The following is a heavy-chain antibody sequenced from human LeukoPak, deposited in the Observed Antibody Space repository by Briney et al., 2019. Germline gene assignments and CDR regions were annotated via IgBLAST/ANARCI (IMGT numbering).Heavy chain of an antibody. V-gene: IGHV3-23*01. Sequence: GGSLRLSCAASGFTFNNYAMNWVRQAPGKGLEWVSGISGFGGSTYYAPSVKGRLTISRDNFGNMLYLHLDSLRVEDTAIYYCARRSGSSWFSFDYWGQGALVTVSS. CDR1: GFTFNNYA. CDR2: ISGFGGST. CDR3: ARRSGSSWFSFDY. J-gene: IGHJ4*02. D-gene: IGHD6-13*01.